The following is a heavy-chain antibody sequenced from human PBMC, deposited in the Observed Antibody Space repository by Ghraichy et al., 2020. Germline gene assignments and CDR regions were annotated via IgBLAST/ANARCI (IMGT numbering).Heavy chain of an antibody. D-gene: IGHD3-16*01. Sequence: GGSLRLSCAASGFTFSSYSMNWVRQAPGKGLEWVSYISSSSSTIYYADSVKGRFTISRDNAKNSLYLQMNSLRDEDTAVYYCARTRTDYDYVWGLDYYYYYGMDVWGQGTTVTVSS. J-gene: IGHJ6*02. CDR3: ARTRTDYDYVWGLDYYYYYGMDV. CDR2: ISSSSSTI. CDR1: GFTFSSYS. V-gene: IGHV3-48*02.